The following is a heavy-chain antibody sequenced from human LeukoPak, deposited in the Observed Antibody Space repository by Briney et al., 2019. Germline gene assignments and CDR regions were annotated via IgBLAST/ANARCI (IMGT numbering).Heavy chain of an antibody. CDR3: ARDAEVGTLFGVLSRYNWFDP. CDR2: ISWNSGSI. J-gene: IGHJ5*02. D-gene: IGHD3-3*01. V-gene: IGHV3-9*01. Sequence: GGSLRLSCAASGFTFDDYAMHWVRQAPGKGLEWVSGISWNSGSIGYADSVKGRFTISRDNAKNSLYLQMSSLRAEDTAVYYCARDAEVGTLFGVLSRYNWFDPWGQGALVTVSS. CDR1: GFTFDDYA.